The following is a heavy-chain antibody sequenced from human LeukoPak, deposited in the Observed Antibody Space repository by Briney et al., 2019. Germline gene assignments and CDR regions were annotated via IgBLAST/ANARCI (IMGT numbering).Heavy chain of an antibody. CDR3: AREEGGVVVVGPTYDY. V-gene: IGHV3-33*08. J-gene: IGHJ4*02. Sequence: GGSLRLSCAASGFTFSSYGMHWVRQAPGKGLEWVAVIWYDGSNKYYADSVKGRFTISRDNSKNTLYLQMNSLRAEDTAVYYCAREEGGVVVVGPTYDYWGQGTLVTVSS. CDR2: IWYDGSNK. D-gene: IGHD2-15*01. CDR1: GFTFSSYG.